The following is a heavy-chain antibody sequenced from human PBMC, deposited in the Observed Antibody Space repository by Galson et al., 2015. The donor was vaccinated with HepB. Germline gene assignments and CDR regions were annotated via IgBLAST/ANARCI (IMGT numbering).Heavy chain of an antibody. CDR1: GYIFINYA. Sequence: SVKVSCKASGYIFINYAMHWVRQAPGQRLEWMGWMNPATGNTGFSQKLQGRVTITWDTSASTTYMELSSLRSEDTAVYYCARDAPYSDYWGQGTLVIVSS. CDR2: MNPATGNT. D-gene: IGHD2-21*01. J-gene: IGHJ4*02. V-gene: IGHV1-3*01. CDR3: ARDAPYSDY.